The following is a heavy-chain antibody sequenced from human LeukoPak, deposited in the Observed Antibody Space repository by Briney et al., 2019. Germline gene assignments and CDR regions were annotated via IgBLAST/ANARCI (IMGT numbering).Heavy chain of an antibody. V-gene: IGHV4-39*01. CDR1: GGSISSSSYY. Sequence: KPSETLSLTCTVSGGSISSSSYYWGWIRQPPGKGLEWIGSIYYSGSTYYNPSLKSQVTISVDTSKNQFSLKLSSVTAADTAVYYCARASGSYLLYYYYMDVWGKGTTVTVSS. CDR2: IYYSGST. D-gene: IGHD1-26*01. J-gene: IGHJ6*03. CDR3: ARASGSYLLYYYYMDV.